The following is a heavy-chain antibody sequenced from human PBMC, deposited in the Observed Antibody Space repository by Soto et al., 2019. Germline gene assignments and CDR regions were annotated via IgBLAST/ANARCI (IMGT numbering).Heavy chain of an antibody. Sequence: QVQLVQSGAEVKKPGASVQVSCKASGYTFTTYGISWVRQAPGQGLEWMGWISAYNGNTKYVQRLQGRVTMTTDTSTSTAYMELRSLRSDDTDVYYCARDLIAVRPGWFDPWGQGTLVTVSS. J-gene: IGHJ5*02. CDR1: GYTFTTYG. CDR3: ARDLIAVRPGWFDP. D-gene: IGHD6-6*01. V-gene: IGHV1-18*01. CDR2: ISAYNGNT.